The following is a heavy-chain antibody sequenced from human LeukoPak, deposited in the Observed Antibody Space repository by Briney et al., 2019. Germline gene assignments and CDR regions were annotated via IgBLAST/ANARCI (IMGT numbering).Heavy chain of an antibody. D-gene: IGHD3-9*01. CDR3: ARDQRNYDILTGYYEYYFNY. J-gene: IGHJ4*02. CDR2: ISSSSSYI. Sequence: GGSLRLSCAASGFTFSSYSMNWVRQAPGKGLEWVSSISSSSSYIYYADSVKGRFTISRDNAKNSLYLQMDSLRAEDTAVYYCARDQRNYDILTGYYEYYFNYWGQGTLVTVSS. CDR1: GFTFSSYS. V-gene: IGHV3-21*01.